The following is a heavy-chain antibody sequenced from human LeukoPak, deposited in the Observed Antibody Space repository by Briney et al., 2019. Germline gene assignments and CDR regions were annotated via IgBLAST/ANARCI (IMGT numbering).Heavy chain of an antibody. Sequence: ASVKVSCKASGYTFTGYDIDWVRQAPGQGLEWMGWINPNSGGINYAQKFQGRVTMTRETSISTAYMELSRLRADDTAVYYCARDLIFSSGYYYEPEYFQHWGQGTLVTVSS. J-gene: IGHJ1*01. V-gene: IGHV1-2*02. CDR2: INPNSGGI. CDR1: GYTFTGYD. CDR3: ARDLIFSSGYYYEPEYFQH. D-gene: IGHD3-22*01.